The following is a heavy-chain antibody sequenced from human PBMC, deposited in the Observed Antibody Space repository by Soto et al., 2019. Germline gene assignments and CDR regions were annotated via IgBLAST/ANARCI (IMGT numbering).Heavy chain of an antibody. V-gene: IGHV4-31*03. J-gene: IGHJ5*02. CDR2: IYYSGRT. CDR1: GGSISSGGYY. D-gene: IGHD6-6*01. Sequence: QVQLQESGPGLVKPSQTLSLTCTVSGGSISSGGYYWSWIRHHPGKDLEWIGYIYYSGRTYYNPSLKGRVTIAVDTHKNQFSLKLRSVTAADTAVYYCARGRYSSSSNWFDPWGQGTLVTVSS. CDR3: ARGRYSSSSNWFDP.